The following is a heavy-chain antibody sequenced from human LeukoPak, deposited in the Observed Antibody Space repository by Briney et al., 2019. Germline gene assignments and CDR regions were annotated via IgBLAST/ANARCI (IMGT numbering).Heavy chain of an antibody. J-gene: IGHJ4*02. D-gene: IGHD1-26*01. CDR1: GFTFSSYD. CDR3: ARDPGLIVGVLPPDY. Sequence: AGGSLRLSCAACGFTFSSYDMHWVRQATGKGLEWVSAIGTAGDTYYPGSVKGQFTISRENAKNSLYLQMNSLRAEDTAVYYCARDPGLIVGVLPPDYWGQGTLVTVSS. V-gene: IGHV3-13*03. CDR2: IGTAGDT.